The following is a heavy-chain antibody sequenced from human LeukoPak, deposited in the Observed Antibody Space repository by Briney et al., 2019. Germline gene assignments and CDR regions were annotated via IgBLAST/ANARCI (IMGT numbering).Heavy chain of an antibody. Sequence: PSETLSLTCTVSGGSISSYYWSWLRQPPGKGLEWIGYIYYSGSNNYNPSLKSRVTISVDTSKNQFSLKLSSVTAADTAVYYCASSLISRLDYWGQGTLVAVSS. D-gene: IGHD3-16*02. CDR2: IYYSGSN. CDR1: GGSISSYY. J-gene: IGHJ4*02. CDR3: ASSLISRLDY. V-gene: IGHV4-59*01.